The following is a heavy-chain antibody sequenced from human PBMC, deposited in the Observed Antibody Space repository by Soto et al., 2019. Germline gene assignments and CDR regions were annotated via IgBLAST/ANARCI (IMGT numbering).Heavy chain of an antibody. CDR1: GFNFASSW. J-gene: IGHJ4*02. D-gene: IGHD6-13*01. CDR3: ARASREPAADK. Sequence: EVQVVESGGGLVQPGGSLRLSCVASGFNFASSWLNWVRQTPGKGLEWVANISPEGASRNYVDSVRGRFTVSRDDAKRSLYLQMNSLRAADAALYYCARASREPAADKWGQGTLVTVSS. V-gene: IGHV3-7*03. CDR2: ISPEGASR.